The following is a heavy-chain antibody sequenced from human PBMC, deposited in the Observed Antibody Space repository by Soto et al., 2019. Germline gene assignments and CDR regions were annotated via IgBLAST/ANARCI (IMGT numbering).Heavy chain of an antibody. D-gene: IGHD3-16*02. V-gene: IGHV4-34*01. CDR1: GGSFSGYY. CDR2: INHSGST. CDR3: ARGDYVWGSYRYYYGMDV. Sequence: PSETLSLTCAVYGGSFSGYYWSWIRQPPGKGLEWIGEINHSGSTNYNPSLKSRVTISVDTSKSQFSLKLSSVTAADTAVYYCARGDYVWGSYRYYYGMDVWGQGTTVTVSS. J-gene: IGHJ6*02.